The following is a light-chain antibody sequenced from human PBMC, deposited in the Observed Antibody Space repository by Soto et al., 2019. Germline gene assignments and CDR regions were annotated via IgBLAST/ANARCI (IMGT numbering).Light chain of an antibody. Sequence: EIVMTQSPATLSVSPGERATLSCRASQSVDSKLAWYQQKPGQGPRLLIYGASSRATGIPARFSGSGSGTEFTLTFSSLHSEDFAVYYCQHYSTWLWTFGQGTKVEIK. J-gene: IGKJ1*01. CDR2: GAS. CDR3: QHYSTWLWT. CDR1: QSVDSK. V-gene: IGKV3-15*01.